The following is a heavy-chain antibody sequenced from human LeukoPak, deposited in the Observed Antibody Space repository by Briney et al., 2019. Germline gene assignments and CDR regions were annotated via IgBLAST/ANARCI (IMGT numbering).Heavy chain of an antibody. CDR2: IWYDGSNK. V-gene: IGHV3-33*01. CDR3: ARDLVATITYYGMDV. CDR1: GFTFSSYG. Sequence: GGSLRLSCAASGFTFSSYGMHWVRQAPGKGLEWVAVIWYDGSNKYYADSVKGRFTISRDNSKNTLYLQMNSLRAEDTAVYYCARDLVATITYYGMDVRGQGTTVTVSS. D-gene: IGHD5-12*01. J-gene: IGHJ6*02.